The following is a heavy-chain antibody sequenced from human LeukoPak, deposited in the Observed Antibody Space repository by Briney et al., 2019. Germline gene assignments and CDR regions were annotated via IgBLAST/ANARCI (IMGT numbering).Heavy chain of an antibody. CDR1: GYTFTGYY. CDR2: INPNSGGT. Sequence: ASVKVSCKASGYTFTGYYMHWVRQAPGQGLEWMGWINPNSGGTNYAQKFQGRVTMTRDTSISTAYMELSRLRSDDTAVYYCAREVTEYQKHHDAFDIWGQGTMVTVSS. J-gene: IGHJ3*02. D-gene: IGHD2/OR15-2a*01. CDR3: AREVTEYQKHHDAFDI. V-gene: IGHV1-2*02.